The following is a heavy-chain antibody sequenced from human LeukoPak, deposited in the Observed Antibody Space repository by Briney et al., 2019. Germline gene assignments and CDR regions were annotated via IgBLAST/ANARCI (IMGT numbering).Heavy chain of an antibody. CDR3: AKEAGYNYAPLDS. Sequence: GGSLRLSCAASGFTFAEYTMHWVRQAPGKGLEWVSLISWNGARIHYGDSVKGRFTISRDNSRNTMYLQMNSLRVEDTAVYYCAKEAGYNYAPLDSWGQGTLVTVSS. CDR2: ISWNGARI. J-gene: IGHJ4*02. V-gene: IGHV3-43*01. CDR1: GFTFAEYT. D-gene: IGHD5-18*01.